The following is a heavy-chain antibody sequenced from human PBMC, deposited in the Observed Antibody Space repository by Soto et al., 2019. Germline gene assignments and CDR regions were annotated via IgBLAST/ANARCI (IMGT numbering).Heavy chain of an antibody. D-gene: IGHD3-3*01. Sequence: ASVKVSCKAPGYTFTSYVISWVRQAPGQGLEWMGWISAYNGNTNYAQKLQGRVTMTTDTSTSTAYMELRSLRSDDTAVYYCARDGSGYDFWSGYYTRNYYYYYMDVWGKGTTVTVSS. V-gene: IGHV1-18*01. CDR3: ARDGSGYDFWSGYYTRNYYYYYMDV. CDR1: GYTFTSYV. J-gene: IGHJ6*03. CDR2: ISAYNGNT.